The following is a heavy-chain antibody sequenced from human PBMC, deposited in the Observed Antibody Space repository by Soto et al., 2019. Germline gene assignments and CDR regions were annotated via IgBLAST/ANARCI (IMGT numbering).Heavy chain of an antibody. V-gene: IGHV4-30-4*01. Sequence: SETLSLTCTVSGGSISSGDYYWSWIRQPPGKGLESIGYIYYSGSTYYNPSLKSRVTISIDTSKNQFSLKLSSVTAADTAVYYCARVGSRNAFDIWGQGTMVTVSS. CDR2: IYYSGST. CDR3: ARVGSRNAFDI. D-gene: IGHD3-10*01. J-gene: IGHJ3*02. CDR1: GGSISSGDYY.